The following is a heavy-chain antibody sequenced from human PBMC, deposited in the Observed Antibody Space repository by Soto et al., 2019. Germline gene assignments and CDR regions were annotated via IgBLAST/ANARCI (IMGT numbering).Heavy chain of an antibody. CDR2: IIPILGIA. Sequence: SVKVSCKASGGTFSSYTFSWVRQAPGQGLEWMGRIIPILGIADYAQKFQGRVTITADESTSTAYMELSSLRSEDTAVYYCTVKGPTEYYYYGMDVWGQGTTVTVSS. D-gene: IGHD3-10*01. J-gene: IGHJ6*02. CDR3: TVKGPTEYYYYGMDV. V-gene: IGHV1-69*02. CDR1: GGTFSSYT.